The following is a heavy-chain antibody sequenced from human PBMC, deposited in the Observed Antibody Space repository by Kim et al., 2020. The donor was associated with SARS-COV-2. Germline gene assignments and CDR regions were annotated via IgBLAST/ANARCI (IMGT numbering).Heavy chain of an antibody. Sequence: AVSVKSRMTINPDTSKNQFSLQLNSVTPEDTAVYYCARDGDYGDYNWFDPWGQGTLVTVSS. V-gene: IGHV6-1*01. CDR3: ARDGDYGDYNWFDP. J-gene: IGHJ5*02. D-gene: IGHD4-17*01.